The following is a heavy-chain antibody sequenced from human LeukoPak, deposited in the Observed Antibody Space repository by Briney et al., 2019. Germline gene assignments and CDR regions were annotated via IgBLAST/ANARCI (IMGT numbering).Heavy chain of an antibody. Sequence: GGSLRLSCAASGFTFSSYAMSWVRQAPGKGLEWVSATSSGGDTYYADSVKGRFTISRDNSRNTLYLQMNSLRADDTAIYYCASNTTSLAYWGQGTLVTVSS. J-gene: IGHJ4*02. V-gene: IGHV3-23*01. D-gene: IGHD6-6*01. CDR2: TSSGGDT. CDR1: GFTFSSYA. CDR3: ASNTTSLAY.